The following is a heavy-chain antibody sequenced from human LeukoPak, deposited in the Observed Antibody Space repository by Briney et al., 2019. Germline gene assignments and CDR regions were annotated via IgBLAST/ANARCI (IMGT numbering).Heavy chain of an antibody. CDR1: GDIVSSNSAA. Sequence: SQTLSLTCAPSGDIVSSNSAAWHWIRQSPSRGLEWLGRTYYRSKWYNDYAVSVKSRITINVDTSKNQFSLQLNSVTPEDTAVYYCARSPHFDYWGQGTLVTVSS. V-gene: IGHV6-1*01. J-gene: IGHJ4*02. CDR2: TYYRSKWYN. CDR3: ARSPHFDY.